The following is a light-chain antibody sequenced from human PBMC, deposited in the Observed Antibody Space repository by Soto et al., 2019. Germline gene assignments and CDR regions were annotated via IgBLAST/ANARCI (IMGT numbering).Light chain of an antibody. V-gene: IGKV1-39*01. CDR1: QSISSY. CDR2: AAT. CDR3: QQSYSNPRT. J-gene: IGKJ1*01. Sequence: DIQMTQSPSSLAASLGDRVTITCRASQSISSYLNWYQHKPGKAPNLLIYAATTLQSGVPSRFSGSGSGTDFTLTISSLQPEDFETYYCQQSYSNPRTFGQGTKVDIK.